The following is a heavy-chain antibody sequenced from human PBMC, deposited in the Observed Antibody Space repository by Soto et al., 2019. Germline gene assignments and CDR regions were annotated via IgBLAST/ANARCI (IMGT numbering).Heavy chain of an antibody. CDR2: INHSGST. D-gene: IGHD3-9*01. V-gene: IGHV4-34*01. J-gene: IGHJ4*02. Sequence: SETLSLTCAVYGGSFSGYYWSWIRQPPGKGLEWIGEINHSGSTNYNPSLKSRVTISVDTSKNQFSLKLSSVTAADTAVYYCASLDYDILTGYSRYYFDYWGQGTLVTVSS. CDR3: ASLDYDILTGYSRYYFDY. CDR1: GGSFSGYY.